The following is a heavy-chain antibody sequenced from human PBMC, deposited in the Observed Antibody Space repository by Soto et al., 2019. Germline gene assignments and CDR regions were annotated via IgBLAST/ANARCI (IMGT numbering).Heavy chain of an antibody. CDR3: ARWLRAAQNYYYYYGMDV. J-gene: IGHJ6*02. CDR1: GGSFSGYY. V-gene: IGHV4-34*01. D-gene: IGHD3-22*01. Sequence: PSETLSLTCAVYGGSFSGYYWSWIRQPPGKGLEWIGEINHSGSTNYNPSLKSRVTISVDTSKNQFSLKLSSVTAADTAVYYCARWLRAAQNYYYYYGMDVWGQGTTVTVSS. CDR2: INHSGST.